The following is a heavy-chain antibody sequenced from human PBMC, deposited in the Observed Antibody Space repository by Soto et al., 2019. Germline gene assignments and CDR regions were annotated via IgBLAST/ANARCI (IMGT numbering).Heavy chain of an antibody. CDR3: AKHIAVAGHYYYYYMDV. CDR2: ISGSGGST. CDR1: GFTFSSYA. D-gene: IGHD6-19*01. Sequence: GESLKISCAASGFTFSSYAMSWVRQAPGKGLEWVSAISGSGGSTYYADSVKGRFTISRDNSKKTLYLQMNSLRAEDTAVYYCAKHIAVAGHYYYYYMDVWGKGTTVTVSS. J-gene: IGHJ6*03. V-gene: IGHV3-23*01.